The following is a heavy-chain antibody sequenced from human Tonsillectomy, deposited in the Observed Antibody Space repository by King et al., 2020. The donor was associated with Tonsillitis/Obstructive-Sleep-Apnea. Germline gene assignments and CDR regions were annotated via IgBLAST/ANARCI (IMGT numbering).Heavy chain of an antibody. Sequence: VQLQQWGAGLLKPSETLSLTCAVYGGSFSGYYWSWIRQPPGKGLEWIGEINHSGSTNYNPSLKSRVTISVDTSKNQFSLKLSPVTAADTAVYYCARAEYSSSSLYYYYYIDVWGKGTTVTVSS. D-gene: IGHD6-6*01. V-gene: IGHV4-34*01. CDR1: GGSFSGYY. CDR3: ARAEYSSSSLYYYYYIDV. J-gene: IGHJ6*03. CDR2: INHSGST.